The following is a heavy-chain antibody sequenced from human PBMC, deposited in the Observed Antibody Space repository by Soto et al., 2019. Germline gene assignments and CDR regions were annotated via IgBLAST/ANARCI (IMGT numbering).Heavy chain of an antibody. CDR1: SVSNAW. V-gene: IGHV3-15*07. D-gene: IGHD6-19*01. J-gene: IGHJ4*02. Sequence: SVSNAWMNLVRQAPGKGLEWVGRIKSKTDGGTTDYAAPVKGRFTISRDDSKNTLYLQMNSLNTEDTAVYYCTTETSGWDRNWGQGTLVTVSS. CDR2: IKSKTDGGTT. CDR3: TTETSGWDRN.